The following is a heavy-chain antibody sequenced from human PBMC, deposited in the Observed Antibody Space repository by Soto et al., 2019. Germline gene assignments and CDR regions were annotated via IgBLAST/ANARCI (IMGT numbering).Heavy chain of an antibody. J-gene: IGHJ4*02. D-gene: IGHD3-9*01. CDR1: GFTFSSYA. V-gene: IGHV3-23*01. CDR2: ISGSGGST. Sequence: GGSLRLSCAASGFTFSSYAMSWVRQAPGKGLEWVSAISGSGGSTYYADSVKGRLTISRDNSKNTLYLQMNSLRAEDTAVYYCAKDFRGVEYYDIFDYYFDYWGQGTLVTVSS. CDR3: AKDFRGVEYYDIFDYYFDY.